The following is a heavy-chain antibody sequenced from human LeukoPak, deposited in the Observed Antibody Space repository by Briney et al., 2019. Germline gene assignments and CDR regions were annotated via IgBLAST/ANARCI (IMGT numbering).Heavy chain of an antibody. CDR2: INPSGSST. Sequence: GGSLRLSCASSEFTFSNFGMHWVRQAPGQGLEWLGLINPSGSSTLYAQKFQGRVTMTRDMSTTTDYMELSSMRSEDTAVYYCARADQWLLLSFDYWGQGTLVTVSS. V-gene: IGHV1-46*01. CDR3: ARADQWLLLSFDY. CDR1: EFTFSNFG. D-gene: IGHD6-19*01. J-gene: IGHJ4*02.